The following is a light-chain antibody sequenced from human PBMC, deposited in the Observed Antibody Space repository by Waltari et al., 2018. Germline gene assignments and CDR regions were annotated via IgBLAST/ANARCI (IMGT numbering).Light chain of an antibody. CDR3: MQSLHTPRT. CDR2: LGS. V-gene: IGKV2-28*01. J-gene: IGKJ2*01. Sequence: DFVMTQSPLSLPVTPGEPASISCRSSQSLLLSNGYNYLDWYLQKPGQSPQLLIYLGSDRASGVPDRFSGSGSGTDFTREISRVEAEDAGVYYCMQSLHTPRTFGQGTKLEI. CDR1: QSLLLSNGYNY.